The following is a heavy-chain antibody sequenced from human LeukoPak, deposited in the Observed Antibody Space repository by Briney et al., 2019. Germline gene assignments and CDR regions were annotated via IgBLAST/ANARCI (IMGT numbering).Heavy chain of an antibody. CDR1: GFSLATRGMC. J-gene: IGHJ4*02. V-gene: IGHV2-70*11. D-gene: IGHD5-24*01. CDR3: VRLPCRHGYNPV. Sequence: SGPTLVNPPQTLTLTRTFSGFSLATRGMCVSWIRQPPGKALEWLARIDWDDDKYYSTSLKTRLTISKDTTKNQVVLTMTNMDPVDTATYYCVRLPCRHGYNPVWGQGTLVTVSS. CDR2: IDWDDDK.